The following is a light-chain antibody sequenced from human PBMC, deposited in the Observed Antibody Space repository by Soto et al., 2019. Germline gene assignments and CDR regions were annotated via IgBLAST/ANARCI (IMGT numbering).Light chain of an antibody. J-gene: IGKJ5*01. CDR2: GAS. Sequence: EVVLTQSPGTLSLSPGERATLSCRASQSVSSSYLAWYQQKPGQAPRLLIYGASSRSTGSPDRFSGSGSGTDITLTISRLEPEDFAVYYCQQYGSSPPGNTFGQGTRLEI. CDR1: QSVSSSY. CDR3: QQYGSSPPGNT. V-gene: IGKV3-20*01.